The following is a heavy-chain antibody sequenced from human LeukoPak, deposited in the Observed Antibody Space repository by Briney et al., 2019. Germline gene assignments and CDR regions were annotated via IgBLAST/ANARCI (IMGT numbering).Heavy chain of an antibody. D-gene: IGHD3-16*01. CDR3: ARLPLKLHAYGMYYFDY. J-gene: IGHJ4*02. CDR1: GFTFSSYA. CDR2: ISCRGGST. Sequence: GGSLRLSCAASGFTFSSYAMSWVRQAPGKGREWVSAISCRGGSTYYADSVKGRFTISRYNSKNTLYLQLNSLRAEDTAVYYCARLPLKLHAYGMYYFDYWGQGTLVTVSS. V-gene: IGHV3-23*01.